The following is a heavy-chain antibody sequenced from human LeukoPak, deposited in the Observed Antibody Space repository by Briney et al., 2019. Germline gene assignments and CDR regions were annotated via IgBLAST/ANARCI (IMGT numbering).Heavy chain of an antibody. V-gene: IGHV1-18*01. D-gene: IGHD3-22*01. CDR2: ISAYNGNT. CDR3: ARVSDSSGYYADFDY. Sequence: ASVKVSCKASGYTFTSYGISWVGQAPGQGLEWMGWISAYNGNTNYAQKLQGRVTMTTDTSTSTAYMELRSLRSDDTAVYYCARVSDSSGYYADFDYWGQGTLVTVSS. CDR1: GYTFTSYG. J-gene: IGHJ4*02.